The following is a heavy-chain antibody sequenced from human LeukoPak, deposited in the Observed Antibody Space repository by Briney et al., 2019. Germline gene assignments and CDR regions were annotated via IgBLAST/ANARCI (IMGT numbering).Heavy chain of an antibody. Sequence: ASVKVSCKASGYTFTGYYMHWVRQAPGQGLEWMGWINPNSGGTNYAQKFQGRVTMTRDTSISTAYMELSRLRSDDTAVYYCARDLCGCDCYSFDYWGQGTLVTVSS. CDR3: ARDLCGCDCYSFDY. D-gene: IGHD2-21*02. CDR1: GYTFTGYY. V-gene: IGHV1-2*02. CDR2: INPNSGGT. J-gene: IGHJ4*02.